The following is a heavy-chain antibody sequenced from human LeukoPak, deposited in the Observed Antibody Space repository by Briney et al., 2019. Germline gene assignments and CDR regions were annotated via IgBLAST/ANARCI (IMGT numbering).Heavy chain of an antibody. D-gene: IGHD5-24*01. V-gene: IGHV3-23*01. CDR2: ISGRVGGT. J-gene: IGHJ6*03. CDR3: AKGGGYNGYYYYNYMDV. CDR1: GFTFSSYA. Sequence: GGSLRLSCAASGFTFSSYAMSWVRQAPGKGLEWVSAISGRVGGTYYADSVKGRFTIYRDNPKNTLYLQMNSLIAEDTAIYYCAKGGGYNGYYYYNYMDVWGKGTTVTVSS.